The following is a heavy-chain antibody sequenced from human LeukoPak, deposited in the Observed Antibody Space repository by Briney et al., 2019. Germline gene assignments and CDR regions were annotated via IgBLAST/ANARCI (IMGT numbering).Heavy chain of an antibody. Sequence: GGSLRLSCAAPGFTFSSYAMSWVRQAPGKGLEWVAVISYDGRNKYYADSVKGRFTISRDNSKNTLYLQVNSVTPEDTAVYYCARDFKGDTAMVTSDYWGQGTLVTVSS. V-gene: IGHV3-30*04. CDR3: ARDFKGDTAMVTSDY. D-gene: IGHD5-18*01. CDR2: ISYDGRNK. J-gene: IGHJ4*02. CDR1: GFTFSSYA.